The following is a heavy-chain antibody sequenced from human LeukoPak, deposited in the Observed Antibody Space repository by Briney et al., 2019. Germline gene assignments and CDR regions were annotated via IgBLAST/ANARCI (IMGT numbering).Heavy chain of an antibody. Sequence: PGRSLRLSCAGSGFTFSSYGMHWVRQAPGKGLEWVAVVSYDGSNKYYADSVKGRFTISRDNSKNTLYLQMNSLRAEDTAVYYCAKESGGADTAMVGYDYFAYWGQGTLVTVSS. CDR2: VSYDGSNK. V-gene: IGHV3-30*18. CDR1: GFTFSSYG. D-gene: IGHD5-18*01. J-gene: IGHJ4*02. CDR3: AKESGGADTAMVGYDYFAY.